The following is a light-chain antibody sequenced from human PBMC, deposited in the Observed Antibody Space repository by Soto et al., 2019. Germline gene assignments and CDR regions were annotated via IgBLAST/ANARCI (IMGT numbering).Light chain of an antibody. J-gene: IGKJ1*01. V-gene: IGKV3-20*01. CDR1: QSLTSSF. CDR2: GAS. CDR3: QQYGGAPKT. Sequence: EIVLTQSPGTLSLSPGERATLSCRASQSLTSSFLAWYQHKPGQAPRLLIYGASSRATGIPYRFSGSGSGTDFTLIISRLEPEDFAVYYCQQYGGAPKTFGQETKVEIK.